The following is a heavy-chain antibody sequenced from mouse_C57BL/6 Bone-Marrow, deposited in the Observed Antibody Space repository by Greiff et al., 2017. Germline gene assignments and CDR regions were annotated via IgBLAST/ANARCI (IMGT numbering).Heavy chain of an antibody. J-gene: IGHJ3*01. V-gene: IGHV2-5*01. Sequence: QVQLQQSGPGLVQPSQSLSITCTVSGFSLTSYGVHWVRQSPGKGLEWLGVIWRGGSTDYNAAFISRLSITKDNSKSQVFFKLYSLQADDPAIYYCALKRESWFAYWGQGTLVTVSA. CDR1: GFSLTSYG. CDR3: ALKRESWFAY. CDR2: IWRGGST.